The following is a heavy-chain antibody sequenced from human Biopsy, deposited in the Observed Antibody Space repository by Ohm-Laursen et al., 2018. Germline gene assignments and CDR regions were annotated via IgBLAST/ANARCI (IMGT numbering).Heavy chain of an antibody. CDR1: GFSFTGYY. J-gene: IGHJ1*01. D-gene: IGHD3-9*01. CDR2: NIPILGTG. CDR3: ATKLTGYFHH. Sequence: SVKVSCKASGFSFTGYYIHWVRQAPGQGLEWLGGNIPILGTGNYAHQFQDRVTVVADTSTSTATMELRSLRSDDTAVYYCATKLTGYFHHWGQGTLVIVSS. V-gene: IGHV1-69*06.